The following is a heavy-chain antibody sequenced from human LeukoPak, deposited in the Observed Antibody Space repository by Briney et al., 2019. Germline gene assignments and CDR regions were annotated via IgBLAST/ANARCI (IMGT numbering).Heavy chain of an antibody. V-gene: IGHV3-23*01. CDR3: AKESRIVGAPLSGAFDI. D-gene: IGHD1-26*01. CDR2: ISGSGGST. CDR1: GFTFSSYA. Sequence: PGGSLRLSCAASGFTFSSYAMSWVRQAPGKGLEWVSAISGSGGSTYYADSVKGRFTISRDNSKNTLYLQMNSLRAEDTAVYYCAKESRIVGAPLSGAFDIWGQGTMVTVSS. J-gene: IGHJ3*02.